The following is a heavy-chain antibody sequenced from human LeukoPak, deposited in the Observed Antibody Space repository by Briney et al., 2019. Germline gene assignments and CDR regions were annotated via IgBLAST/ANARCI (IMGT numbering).Heavy chain of an antibody. CDR2: IYDSGST. V-gene: IGHV4-59*01. J-gene: IGHJ4*02. CDR1: GGSISSYY. CDR3: AGGSGWYHSFDY. Sequence: SETLSLTCTVSGGSISSYYWSWIRQPPGKGLEWIGYIYDSGSTNYNPSLKSRVTISVDTSKNQFSLKLTSVTAADTAVYYCAGGSGWYHSFDYWGQGTLVTVSS. D-gene: IGHD6-19*01.